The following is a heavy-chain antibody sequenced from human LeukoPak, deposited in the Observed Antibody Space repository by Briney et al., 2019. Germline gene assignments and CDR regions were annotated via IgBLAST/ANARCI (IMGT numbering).Heavy chain of an antibody. CDR3: AGSTRFGINMDV. Sequence: SETLSLTCTVSGGSITSYYWSWIRQPPGKGLEWIGYIYYSGSTNYNPSLKSRVTISVDTSKNQFSLKLSSVTAADTAVYYCAGSTRFGINMDVWGQGTTVTVSS. V-gene: IGHV4-59*01. CDR1: GGSITSYY. D-gene: IGHD3-10*02. CDR2: IYYSGST. J-gene: IGHJ6*02.